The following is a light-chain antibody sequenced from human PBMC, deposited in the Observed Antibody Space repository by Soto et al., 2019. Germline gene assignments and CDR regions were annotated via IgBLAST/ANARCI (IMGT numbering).Light chain of an antibody. Sequence: QSALTQPASVSGSPGQSITISCTGTSSDVGGYNYVSWYQQHPGKAPKFMIYEVSNRPSGVSXXXSGSKSGNTASLTISGXXAEDEAXXYCTSYTSTSTWVFGGGTKVTVL. CDR3: TSYTSTSTWV. CDR2: EVS. CDR1: SSDVGGYNY. J-gene: IGLJ3*02. V-gene: IGLV2-14*01.